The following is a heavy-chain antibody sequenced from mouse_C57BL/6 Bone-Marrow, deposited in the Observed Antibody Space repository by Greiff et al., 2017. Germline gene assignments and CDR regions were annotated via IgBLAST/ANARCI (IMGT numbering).Heavy chain of an antibody. CDR1: GYTFTSYW. J-gene: IGHJ2*01. CDR3: AREGYSGDFDY. D-gene: IGHD2-12*01. V-gene: IGHV1-69*01. Sequence: VQLQQSGAELVMPGASVKLSCKASGYTFTSYWLHWVKQRPGQGLEWIGEIDPSDSYTNYTPKFKGKSTLTVDKSSSTAYMQLSSLTSEDSAVYYCAREGYSGDFDYWGQGTTLTVSS. CDR2: IDPSDSYT.